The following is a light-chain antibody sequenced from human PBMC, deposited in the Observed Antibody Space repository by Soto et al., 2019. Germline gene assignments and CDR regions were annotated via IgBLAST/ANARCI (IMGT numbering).Light chain of an antibody. V-gene: IGKV1-39*01. J-gene: IGKJ1*01. CDR1: QGISSY. CDR2: AAS. Sequence: DMQMTQSPSSLSASVGDRVTITCRASQGISSYLNWYQQKPGKAPQLLIYAASSLQSGVPSRFSGSGSGTDFTLTISSLQPEDFATYYCQRSYSTSVTFGQGTKVDIK. CDR3: QRSYSTSVT.